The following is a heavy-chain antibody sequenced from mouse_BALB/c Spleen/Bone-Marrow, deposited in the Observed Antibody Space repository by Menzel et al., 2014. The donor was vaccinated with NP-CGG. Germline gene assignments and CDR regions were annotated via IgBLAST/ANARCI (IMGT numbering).Heavy chain of an antibody. CDR2: IRNKANGYTT. J-gene: IGHJ2*01. V-gene: IGHV7-3*02. CDR3: ARDKGRVFFDY. CDR1: GFTFTDYY. Sequence: EVMLVESGGALVQPGGSLRLSCATSGFTFTDYYMNWVRQPPGKALEWLGFIRNKANGYTTEYSASVKGRFTISRDNSQSILYLQTNTLRAEDSATYYCARDKGRVFFDYWGQGTTLTVSS.